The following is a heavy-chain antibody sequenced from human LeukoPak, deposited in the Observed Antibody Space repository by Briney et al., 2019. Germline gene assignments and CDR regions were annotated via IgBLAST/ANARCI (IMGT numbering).Heavy chain of an antibody. CDR3: ARDLGLYYYYGMDV. Sequence: SETLSLTCTVSGGSISSGDYYWSWIRQPPGKGLEWIGYIYYSGSTYYNPSLKSRVTISVDTSKNQFSLMLSSVTAADTAVYYCARDLGLYYYYGMDVWGQGTTVTVSS. CDR2: IYYSGST. J-gene: IGHJ6*02. V-gene: IGHV4-30-4*01. D-gene: IGHD7-27*01. CDR1: GGSISSGDYY.